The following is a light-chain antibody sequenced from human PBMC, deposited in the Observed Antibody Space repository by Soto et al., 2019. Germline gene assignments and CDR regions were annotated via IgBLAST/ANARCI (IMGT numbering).Light chain of an antibody. CDR2: EVS. CDR1: SSDVGGYNY. J-gene: IGLJ1*01. V-gene: IGLV2-8*01. CDR3: CSYAGSYTYV. Sequence: QSVLTQPPSASGSPGQSVTISCTGTSSDVGGYNYVSWYQQHPGKAPKLMIYEVSERPSGVPDRFSGSKSSNTASLTVSGLQAEDEADYYCCSYAGSYTYVFGNGTKVTVL.